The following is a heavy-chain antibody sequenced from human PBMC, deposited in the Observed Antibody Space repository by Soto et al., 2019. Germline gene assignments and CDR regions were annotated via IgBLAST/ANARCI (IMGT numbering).Heavy chain of an antibody. V-gene: IGHV4-39*01. Sequence: SETLSLTCIVSGGSITRRSSYWAWIRQPPGKGLGWVGTFYDGNTYHNPSLRSRITIAVDTSKNQFSLKLNSVAAADTAFYYCATTRGLAVGGSFDYWGQGMLVTVSS. J-gene: IGHJ4*02. D-gene: IGHD3-10*01. CDR3: ATTRGLAVGGSFDY. CDR1: GGSITRRSSY. CDR2: FYDGNT.